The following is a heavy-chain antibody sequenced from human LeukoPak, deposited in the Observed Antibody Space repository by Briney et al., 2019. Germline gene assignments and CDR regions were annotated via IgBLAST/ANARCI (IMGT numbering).Heavy chain of an antibody. D-gene: IGHD3-10*01. Sequence: PSETLSLTCTVSGGSFSTYYWSWIRQPPGKGLEWIGYSYYTGGTNYNPSLKRRVTISIDTAKTKFSLTLNSVTAADTAVYFCARHHYGSGSYYLRSAYYFDYWGQGTLVTVSS. CDR2: SYYTGGT. CDR3: ARHHYGSGSYYLRSAYYFDY. CDR1: GGSFSTYY. J-gene: IGHJ4*02. V-gene: IGHV4-59*01.